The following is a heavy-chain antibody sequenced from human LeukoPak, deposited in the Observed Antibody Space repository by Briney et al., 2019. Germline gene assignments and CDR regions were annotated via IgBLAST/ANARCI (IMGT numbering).Heavy chain of an antibody. CDR1: GFTFDDYA. D-gene: IGHD3-22*01. Sequence: GGSLRLSCAASGFTFDDYAMHWVRHAPGKGLEWVSGIGWNSGSIGYADSVKGRFTISRDNAKHSLYLQMNSLRAEAMAFYYCAKASGSSGYYYWYFDLWGRGTLVTVSS. J-gene: IGHJ2*01. CDR2: IGWNSGSI. CDR3: AKASGSSGYYYWYFDL. V-gene: IGHV3-9*03.